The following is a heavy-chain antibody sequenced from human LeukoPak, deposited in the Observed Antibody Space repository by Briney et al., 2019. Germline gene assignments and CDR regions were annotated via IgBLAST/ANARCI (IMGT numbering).Heavy chain of an antibody. CDR3: AKDTAMVYYYYGMDV. Sequence: PGGSLRLSCAASGFTFSSYGMHWVRQAPGKGLEWVAVISYDGSNKYYADSVKGRFTISRDNSKNTLYLQMNSLRAEDTAVYYCAKDTAMVYYYYGMDVWGKGTTVTVSS. J-gene: IGHJ6*04. V-gene: IGHV3-30*18. D-gene: IGHD5-18*01. CDR2: ISYDGSNK. CDR1: GFTFSSYG.